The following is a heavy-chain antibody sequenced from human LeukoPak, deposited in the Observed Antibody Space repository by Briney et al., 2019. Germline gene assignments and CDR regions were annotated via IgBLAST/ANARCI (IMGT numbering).Heavy chain of an antibody. D-gene: IGHD3-10*01. Sequence: GGSLRLSCAASGFTFSSYGMHWVRQAPGKGLEWVADIWYDGSHKYYADSVKGRYTISRDNSKNTLHLQMNSLRAEDTAVYYCARDLLLWFGELSGDSDYWGQGTLVTVSS. V-gene: IGHV3-33*01. CDR1: GFTFSSYG. CDR3: ARDLLLWFGELSGDSDY. CDR2: IWYDGSHK. J-gene: IGHJ4*02.